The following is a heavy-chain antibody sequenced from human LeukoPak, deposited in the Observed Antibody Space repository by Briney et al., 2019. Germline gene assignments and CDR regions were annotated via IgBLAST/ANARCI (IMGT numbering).Heavy chain of an antibody. CDR2: IRGSGSSP. CDR3: AKAEVQWLVLFRYFDY. D-gene: IGHD6-19*01. Sequence: PGGSLRLSCAGSGFTSSSYAVSWIRQAPGKRLEWVSAIRGSGSSPYYVDSVKGRFTISRDNSKNTLYLQMNSLKAEDTAVYYCAKAEVQWLVLFRYFDYWGQGTLVTVSS. V-gene: IGHV3-23*01. J-gene: IGHJ4*02. CDR1: GFTSSSYA.